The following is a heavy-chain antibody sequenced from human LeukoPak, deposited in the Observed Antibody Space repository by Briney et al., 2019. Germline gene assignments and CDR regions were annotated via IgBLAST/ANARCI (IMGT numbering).Heavy chain of an antibody. V-gene: IGHV1-18*04. J-gene: IGHJ4*02. Sequence: GASVKVSCKASGYTFTGYYMHWVRQAPGQGLEWMGWISAYNGNTNYAQKLQGRVTMTTDTSTSTAYMELRSLRSDDTAVYYCARTNPVWDPRDFDYWGQGTLVTVSS. D-gene: IGHD3-16*01. CDR1: GYTFTGYY. CDR2: ISAYNGNT. CDR3: ARTNPVWDPRDFDY.